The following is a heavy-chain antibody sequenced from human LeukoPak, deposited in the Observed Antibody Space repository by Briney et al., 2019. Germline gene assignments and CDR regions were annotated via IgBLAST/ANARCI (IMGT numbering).Heavy chain of an antibody. V-gene: IGHV3-23*01. CDR1: GFTFSSYA. Sequence: GGSLRLSCAASGFTFSSYAMSWVRQAPGKGLEWVSTLTGSGATTYYADSVKGRFTISRDNSKNTLYLQMNSLRAEDTAVYYCAIRYGGLRFLDPAGYFDYWGQGTLVTVSS. CDR2: LTGSGATT. J-gene: IGHJ4*02. CDR3: AIRYGGLRFLDPAGYFDY. D-gene: IGHD3-3*01.